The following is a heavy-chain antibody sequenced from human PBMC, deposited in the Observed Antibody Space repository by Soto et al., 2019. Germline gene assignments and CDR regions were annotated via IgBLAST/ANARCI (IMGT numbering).Heavy chain of an antibody. J-gene: IGHJ4*02. CDR2: IKDTGAGT. V-gene: IGHV3-23*01. CDR1: GFTFSSYA. D-gene: IGHD6-25*01. CDR3: ATYAQRGQDS. Sequence: GGSLRLSCAASGFTFSSYAMSWVRQAPGKGLEWVSTIKDTGAGTYYADSVKGRFTISRDNSRNTMYLQMNSLRAEDSALYYCATYAQRGQDSWGQGTLVTVSS.